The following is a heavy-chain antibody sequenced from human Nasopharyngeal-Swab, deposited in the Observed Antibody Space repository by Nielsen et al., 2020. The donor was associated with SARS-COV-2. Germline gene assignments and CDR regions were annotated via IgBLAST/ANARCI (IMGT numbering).Heavy chain of an antibody. CDR1: GFTFSSYG. J-gene: IGHJ4*02. D-gene: IGHD3-22*01. CDR3: ARGGGGYYDSSGYYFIDY. V-gene: IGHV3-33*01. CDR2: IWYDGSNK. Sequence: GGSLRLSCAASGFTFSSYGMHWVRQAPGKGLEWVAVIWYDGSNKYYADSVKGRFTISRDNSKNTLYLQMNSLRAEDTAVYYCARGGGGYYDSSGYYFIDYWGQGTLVTVSS.